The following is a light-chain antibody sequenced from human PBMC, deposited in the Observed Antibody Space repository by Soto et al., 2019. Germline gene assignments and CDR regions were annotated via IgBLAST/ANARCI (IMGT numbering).Light chain of an antibody. CDR1: QSISNN. CDR2: GAS. CDR3: QQYNNWCT. Sequence: EIVMTQSQATLSVSPGERATLSCRASQSISNNLAWYHQRPGQAPRLLIYGASTRATGIPARFSGSGSGTEFTLTISSLQSEDFAVYYCQQYNNWCTFGQGTRVEIK. J-gene: IGKJ1*01. V-gene: IGKV3-15*01.